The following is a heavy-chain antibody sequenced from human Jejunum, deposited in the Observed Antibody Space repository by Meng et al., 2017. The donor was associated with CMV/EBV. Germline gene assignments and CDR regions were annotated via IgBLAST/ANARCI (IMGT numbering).Heavy chain of an antibody. D-gene: IGHD4-23*01. CDR1: GFTFSNYV. CDR3: AKDGGTYSGGFDY. J-gene: IGHJ4*02. V-gene: IGHV3-23*01. CDR2: ISSSGGST. Sequence: SGFTFSNYVMSLVRQAPGKGLEWVSSISSSGGSTYYADSVKGRFTISRHSFKNTLYLQMNSLRAEDTAVYYCAKDGGTYSGGFDYWGQGTLVTVSS.